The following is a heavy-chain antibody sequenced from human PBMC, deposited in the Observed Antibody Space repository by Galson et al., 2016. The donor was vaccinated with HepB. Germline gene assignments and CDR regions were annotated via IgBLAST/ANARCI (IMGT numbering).Heavy chain of an antibody. Sequence: LRLSCAASGFTFSSYDMHWVRQAPGKGLEWVALVSYDGSNKYYADSAKGRFTPSRDNSKKTLYLYMSSLRVDDTGVYYCARVFKGARGPMYGYLPVLSRHFDYWGQGTLVTVSS. J-gene: IGHJ4*02. V-gene: IGHV3-30-3*01. CDR3: ARVFKGARGPMYGYLPVLSRHFDY. D-gene: IGHD5-18*01. CDR1: GFTFSSYD. CDR2: VSYDGSNK.